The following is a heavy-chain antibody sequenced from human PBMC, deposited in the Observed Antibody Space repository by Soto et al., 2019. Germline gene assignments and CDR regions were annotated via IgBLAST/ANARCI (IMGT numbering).Heavy chain of an antibody. CDR3: AKYQNWEVRDYFGS. CDR1: GFTFSASA. D-gene: IGHD1-26*01. Sequence: EVQVLESGGGLVQPGGSLRLSCAASGFTFSASAMSWVRRAPGKGLEWVSAISASGVKTHYAGSVRGRFTISRDNSRNTLFLQMHSVGAGDTAIYCCAKYQNWEVRDYFGSRGQGTLVTVSS. J-gene: IGHJ4*02. V-gene: IGHV3-23*01. CDR2: ISASGVKT.